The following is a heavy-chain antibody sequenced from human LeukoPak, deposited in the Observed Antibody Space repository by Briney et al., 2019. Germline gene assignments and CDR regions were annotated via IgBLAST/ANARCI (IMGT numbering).Heavy chain of an antibody. CDR3: AVESIYDSSGFYGMDV. Sequence: SGGSLRLSCAASGFTFSSYWMSWVRQAPGKGLEWVANIKQDGSEKYYVDSVKGRFTISRDNAKNSLYLQMNSLRAEDTAVYYCAVESIYDSSGFYGMDVWGQGTTVTVSS. V-gene: IGHV3-7*01. CDR1: GFTFSSYW. J-gene: IGHJ6*02. D-gene: IGHD3-22*01. CDR2: IKQDGSEK.